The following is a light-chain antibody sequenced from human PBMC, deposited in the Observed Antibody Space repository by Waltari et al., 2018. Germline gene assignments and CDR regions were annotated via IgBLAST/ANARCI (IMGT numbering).Light chain of an antibody. V-gene: IGLV3-21*03. CDR1: NIGRKT. J-gene: IGLJ2*01. Sequence: YVLTQPPSVSVTPGRTARSPCGGNNIGRKTVHWYQQKPGQAPVLVVYEDKERPSGIPGRFSASNSGNTATLTISGVAAGDEADYYCQVWDRTGDHVIFGGGTKLTVL. CDR3: QVWDRTGDHVI. CDR2: EDK.